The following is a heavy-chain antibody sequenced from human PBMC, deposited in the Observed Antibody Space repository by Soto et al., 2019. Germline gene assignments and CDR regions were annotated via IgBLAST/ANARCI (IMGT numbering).Heavy chain of an antibody. D-gene: IGHD1-20*01. J-gene: IGHJ4*02. CDR1: GFTFSSYG. V-gene: IGHV3-30*02. CDR2: IPYDGTDK. Sequence: QTGGSLRLSCAASGFTFSSYGMHWVRQAPGKGLEWVAIIPYDGTDKYYADSVKGRFTISRDNSKSTLYLEMNSLRAEDTAVYYCAKHNSYYFDYWGQGTLVTVSS. CDR3: AKHNSYYFDY.